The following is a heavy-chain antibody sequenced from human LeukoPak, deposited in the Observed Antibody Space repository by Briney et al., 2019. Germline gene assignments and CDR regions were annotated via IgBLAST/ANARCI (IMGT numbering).Heavy chain of an antibody. CDR2: MNPNSGNT. V-gene: IGHV1-8*01. J-gene: IGHJ4*02. CDR1: GYTFTSYD. D-gene: IGHD3-22*01. CDR3: ATYSSYYYDSSENY. Sequence: ASVKVSCKASGYTFTSYDINWVRQATGQGLEWMGWMNPNSGNTGYAQKFQGRVTMTRNTSISTAYMELSSLRSEDTAVYYCATYSSYYYDSSENYWGQGTLVTVSS.